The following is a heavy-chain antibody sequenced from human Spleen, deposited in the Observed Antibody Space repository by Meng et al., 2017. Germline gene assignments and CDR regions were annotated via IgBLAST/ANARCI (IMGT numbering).Heavy chain of an antibody. D-gene: IGHD4-11*01. Sequence: QVQLVQAGAEVKKPGASVKVSFKPSGYNFPDYYIHWVRRAPGQGLEWMGRINPKSGDTHYAQKFQARVTMTGDTSISTAYMELSGLRSDDTAMYYCARGPTTMAHDFDYWGQGTLVTVSS. V-gene: IGHV1-2*06. CDR3: ARGPTTMAHDFDY. CDR2: INPKSGDT. J-gene: IGHJ4*02. CDR1: GYNFPDYY.